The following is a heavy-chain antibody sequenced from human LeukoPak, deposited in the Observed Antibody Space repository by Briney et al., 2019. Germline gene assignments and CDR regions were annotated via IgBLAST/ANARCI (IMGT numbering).Heavy chain of an antibody. CDR1: GYPFSSYW. CDR3: TRVGYIDEGIDY. D-gene: IGHD5-24*01. Sequence: GGSLRLSCVASGYPFSSYWMTWVRQAPGKGLEWVANIKQDGSKKSYVDSVKGRFTISRDNAKNSLYLQMNSLRAEDTAIYYCTRVGYIDEGIDYWGQGTLVTVSS. CDR2: IKQDGSKK. J-gene: IGHJ4*02. V-gene: IGHV3-7*04.